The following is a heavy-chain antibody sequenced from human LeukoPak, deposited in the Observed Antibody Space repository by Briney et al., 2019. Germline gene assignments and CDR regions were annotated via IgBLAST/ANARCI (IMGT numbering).Heavy chain of an antibody. V-gene: IGHV4-59*01. CDR1: GGSISSYY. D-gene: IGHD6-19*01. CDR2: IYYSGST. CDR3: ARDRWLVQWWHAFDI. Sequence: SETLSLTCTVSGGSISSYYWSWIRQPPGKGLEWIGYIYYSGSTNYNPSLKSRVTISVDTSKNQFSLKLSSVTAADTAVYYCARDRWLVQWWHAFDIWGQGTMVTVSS. J-gene: IGHJ3*02.